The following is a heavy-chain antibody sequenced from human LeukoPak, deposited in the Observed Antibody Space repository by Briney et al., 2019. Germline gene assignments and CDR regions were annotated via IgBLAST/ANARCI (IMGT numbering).Heavy chain of an antibody. CDR3: ARDSGSSEYYFDY. CDR2: IGSDGSST. CDR1: GFTFSSYW. Sequence: GGSLRLSCAASGFTFSSYWMHWVRQVPGKGLVWVSRIGSDGSSTSFADSVKGRFTISRDNAKNTPYLQMNSLRAEDTAVYYCARDSGSSEYYFDYWGQGTLVTVSS. D-gene: IGHD1-26*01. J-gene: IGHJ4*02. V-gene: IGHV3-74*01.